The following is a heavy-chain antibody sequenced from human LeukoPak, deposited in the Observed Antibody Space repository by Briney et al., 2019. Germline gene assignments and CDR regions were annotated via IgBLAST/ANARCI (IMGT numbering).Heavy chain of an antibody. D-gene: IGHD6-13*01. CDR2: ISYNGNGK. V-gene: IGHV3-43D*04. CDR1: GFTFSDYA. Sequence: GGSLRLSCAASGFTFSDYAMHWVRQAPGKELKYVSAISYNGNGKHYADSVKGRFTISRDNSKNYLYLQMNSLRAEDTALYYCAKGTSSWHEFDSWGQGTLVTVSS. J-gene: IGHJ4*02. CDR3: AKGTSSWHEFDS.